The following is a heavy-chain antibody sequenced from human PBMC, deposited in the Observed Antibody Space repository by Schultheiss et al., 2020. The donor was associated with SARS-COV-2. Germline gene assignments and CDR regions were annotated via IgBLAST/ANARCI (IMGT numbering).Heavy chain of an antibody. V-gene: IGHV3-15*01. J-gene: IGHJ4*02. CDR3: TTSRKNGDY. CDR1: GFTFSGSA. Sequence: GSLRLSCAASGFTFSGSAMHWVRQASGKGLEWVGRIKSKTDGGTTDYAAPVKGRFTISRDDSKNTLYLQMNSLKTEDTAVYYCTTSRKNGDYWGQGTLVTVSS. D-gene: IGHD1-14*01. CDR2: IKSKTDGGTT.